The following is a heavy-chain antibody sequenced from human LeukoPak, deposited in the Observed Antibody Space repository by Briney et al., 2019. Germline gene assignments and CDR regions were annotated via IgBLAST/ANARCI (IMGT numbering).Heavy chain of an antibody. D-gene: IGHD2-8*01. CDR2: ISSSSSYI. CDR3: AREYCVNDVYYTTTFDY. CDR1: GFTFSSYS. Sequence: GSLRLSCAASGFTFSSYSMNWVRQAPGKGLEWVSSISSSSSYIYYADSVKGRFTISRDNAKNSLYLQMNSLRAEDTAVYYCAREYCVNDVYYTTTFDYWGQGTLVTVSS. V-gene: IGHV3-21*01. J-gene: IGHJ4*02.